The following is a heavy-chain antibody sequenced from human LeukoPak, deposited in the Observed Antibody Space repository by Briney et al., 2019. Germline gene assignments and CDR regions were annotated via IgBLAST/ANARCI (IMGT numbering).Heavy chain of an antibody. Sequence: PGGSLRLSCAASGFTVSSNYMSWVRQAPGKGLEWVAVISDGGSNKYYADSVKGRFTISRDNSKNTLYLQMNSLRAEDTAVYYCARDARFDCTYFDYWGQGTLVTVSS. CDR3: ARDARFDCTYFDY. CDR1: GFTVSSNY. J-gene: IGHJ4*02. CDR2: ISDGGSNK. D-gene: IGHD2-21*01. V-gene: IGHV3-30-3*01.